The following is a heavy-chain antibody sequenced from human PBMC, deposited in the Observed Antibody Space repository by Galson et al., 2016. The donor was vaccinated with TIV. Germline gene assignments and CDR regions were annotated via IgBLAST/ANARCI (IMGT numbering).Heavy chain of an antibody. V-gene: IGHV3-15*01. CDR2: IRSKAAGGIT. D-gene: IGHD4-23*01. Sequence: SLRLSCAASGFSFNDAWMNWVRQAPGEGLEWVGRIRSKAAGGITEYVAPVQGRFTISRDDTKNTLYLQMNSLKTEDTAVYFCARGAAGGGGLFDYWGQGTLVTVSS. CDR1: GFSFNDAW. CDR3: ARGAAGGGGLFDY. J-gene: IGHJ4*02.